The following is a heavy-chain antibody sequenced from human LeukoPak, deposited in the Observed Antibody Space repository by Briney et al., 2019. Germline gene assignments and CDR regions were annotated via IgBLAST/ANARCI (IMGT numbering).Heavy chain of an antibody. CDR2: INTNTRNP. D-gene: IGHD2-2*01. CDR1: GYTFTNYG. V-gene: IGHV7-4-1*02. CDR3: ARDKYQLPYEIDY. Sequence: ASVKVSCRASGYTFTNYGVNWVRQAPGQGLEWMGWINTNTRNPTYAQGFTGRFVFSLDTSLSTAYLQISSLKAEDTAVYNCARDKYQLPYEIDYWGQGTLVTVSS. J-gene: IGHJ4*02.